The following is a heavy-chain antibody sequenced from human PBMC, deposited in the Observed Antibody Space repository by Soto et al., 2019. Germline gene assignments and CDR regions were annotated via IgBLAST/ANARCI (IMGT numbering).Heavy chain of an antibody. CDR1: GFTFTNSA. CDR2: IVVGSGHT. J-gene: IGHJ4*02. D-gene: IGHD1-26*01. Sequence: QMQLAQSGPEVKKPGTSVKVSCKASGFTFTNSAIQWVRQARGQRLEWMGWIVVGSGHTNYAQKFQDSLTITRDMSKSTAYMELSSLTLEDTAVYYCAAVQGGGATFHFWGPGTLVTVSS. V-gene: IGHV1-58*02. CDR3: AAVQGGGATFHF.